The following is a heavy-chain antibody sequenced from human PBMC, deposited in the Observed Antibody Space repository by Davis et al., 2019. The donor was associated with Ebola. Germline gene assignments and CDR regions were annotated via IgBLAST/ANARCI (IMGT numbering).Heavy chain of an antibody. CDR3: ARNHDYGGNAIFDY. CDR1: GFTFSSYG. V-gene: IGHV3-33*08. J-gene: IGHJ4*02. Sequence: GESLKISCAASGFTFSSYGMHWVRQAPGKGLEWVAVIWYDGSNKYYADSVKGRFTISRDNAKNSLYLQMNSLRAEDTAVYYCARNHDYGGNAIFDYWGQGTLVTVSS. CDR2: IWYDGSNK. D-gene: IGHD4-23*01.